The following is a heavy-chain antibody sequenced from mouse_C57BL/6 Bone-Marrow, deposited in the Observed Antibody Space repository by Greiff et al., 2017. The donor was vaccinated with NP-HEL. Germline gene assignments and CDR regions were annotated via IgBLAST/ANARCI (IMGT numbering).Heavy chain of an antibody. Sequence: QVTLKESGPGILQSSQTLSLTCSFSGFSLSTSGMGVSWIRQPSGQGLEWLAHIYWDDDKRYNPSLKSRPTLSKDTSRNQVFLKITRVDTADTATYYGARIPYYYGSSYWYFDVWGTGTTVTVSS. D-gene: IGHD1-1*01. CDR3: ARIPYYYGSSYWYFDV. J-gene: IGHJ1*03. CDR2: IYWDDDK. CDR1: GFSLSTSGMG. V-gene: IGHV8-12*01.